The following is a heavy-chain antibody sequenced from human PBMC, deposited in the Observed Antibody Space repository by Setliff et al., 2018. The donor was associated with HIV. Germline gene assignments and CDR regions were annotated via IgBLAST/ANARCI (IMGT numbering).Heavy chain of an antibody. CDR2: INHSGST. V-gene: IGHV4-34*01. Sequence: SETLSLTCAVYGGSFSGYYWSWIRQPPGKGLEWIGEINHSGSTNYNPSLKSRVTILVDTSKNQFSLKLSSVTAADTAVYYCARHDTEYSSYPIDYWGQGNLVTVS. CDR1: GGSFSGYY. CDR3: ARHDTEYSSYPIDY. D-gene: IGHD6-6*01. J-gene: IGHJ4*02.